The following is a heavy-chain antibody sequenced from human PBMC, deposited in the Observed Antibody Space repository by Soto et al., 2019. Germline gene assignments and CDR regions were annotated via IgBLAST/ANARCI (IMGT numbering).Heavy chain of an antibody. CDR2: INGGNGRS. V-gene: IGHV1-3*01. Sequence: QVQLVQSGAEVKKPGASVKVSCEASGYTFSTYEMHWVRQAPGQRPEWMGWINGGNGRSKYSETLQGRVTFTRGTSGSTAYMELTSLRSEDTAVYYCARGGGATFTHYYYYMDVLGTGTTVTVSS. D-gene: IGHD1-26*01. CDR3: ARGGGATFTHYYYYMDV. J-gene: IGHJ6*03. CDR1: GYTFSTYE.